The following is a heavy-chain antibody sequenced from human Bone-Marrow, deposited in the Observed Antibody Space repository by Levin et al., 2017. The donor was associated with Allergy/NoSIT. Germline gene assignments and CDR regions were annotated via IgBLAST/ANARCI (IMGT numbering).Heavy chain of an antibody. D-gene: IGHD4-17*01. CDR2: ISYDGSNK. V-gene: IGHV3-30*18. Sequence: GGSLRLSCAASGFNFSTFGMHWVRQAPGKGLEWVAVISYDGSNKYYVDSVKGRFTISRDNSKNTLFLQMNSLRAEDTAVYYCAKEDYGDYVLDSWGQGTLLTVDS. CDR1: GFNFSTFG. J-gene: IGHJ4*02. CDR3: AKEDYGDYVLDS.